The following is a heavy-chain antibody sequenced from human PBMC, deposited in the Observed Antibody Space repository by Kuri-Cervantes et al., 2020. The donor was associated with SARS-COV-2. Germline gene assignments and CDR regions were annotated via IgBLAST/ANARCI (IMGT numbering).Heavy chain of an antibody. CDR2: IYSGGST. Sequence: ETLSLTCTVSGGSISGSGYYWAWIRQPPGKGLEWVSVIYSGGSTYYADSVKGRFTISRDNSKNTVYLQMNSLRAEDTAVYYCEGRIVEASSDYWGHGTLVTVSS. V-gene: IGHV3-66*01. J-gene: IGHJ4*01. CDR3: EGRIVEASSDY. CDR1: GGSISGSGYY. D-gene: IGHD1-26*01.